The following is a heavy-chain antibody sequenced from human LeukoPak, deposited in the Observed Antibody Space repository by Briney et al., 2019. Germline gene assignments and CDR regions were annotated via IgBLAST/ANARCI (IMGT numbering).Heavy chain of an antibody. D-gene: IGHD3-22*01. J-gene: IGHJ6*02. Sequence: SETLSLTCAVYGGSFSGYYWSWIRQPPGKGLEWIGEINHSGSTNYNPSLKSRVTISVDTSKNQFSLKLSSVTAADTAVYYCARGRYDSSGYYSYRYNYDYGMDVWGQGTTVTVSS. CDR2: INHSGST. CDR1: GGSFSGYY. V-gene: IGHV4-34*01. CDR3: ARGRYDSSGYYSYRYNYDYGMDV.